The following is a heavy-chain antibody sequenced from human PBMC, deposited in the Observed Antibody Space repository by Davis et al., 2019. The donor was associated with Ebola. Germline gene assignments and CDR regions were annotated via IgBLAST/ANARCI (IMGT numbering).Heavy chain of an antibody. Sequence: MPSETLSLTCTVSGGSISSSSFYWGWIRQPPGKGLEWIGSIYYSGSTYDNPSLRSRVTMSVDTSKNQFSLKLSSVTAADTAVYYCARHISGVVTDTPYWFGPWGQGTLVTVSS. D-gene: IGHD4-23*01. CDR1: GGSISSSSFY. J-gene: IGHJ5*02. CDR3: ARHISGVVTDTPYWFGP. V-gene: IGHV4-39*01. CDR2: IYYSGST.